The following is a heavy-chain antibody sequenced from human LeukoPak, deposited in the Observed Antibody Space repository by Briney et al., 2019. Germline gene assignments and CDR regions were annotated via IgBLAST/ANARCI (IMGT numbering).Heavy chain of an antibody. V-gene: IGHV3-7*01. J-gene: IGHJ4*02. CDR2: IKEDGNEK. CDR1: GFIFSDYW. D-gene: IGHD3-3*01. CDR3: AKVADLEWFD. Sequence: PGGSLRLSCTASGFIFSDYWMTWVRQAPGKGLEWVANIKEDGNEKNYVDSVKGRLTISRDNAKNSLYLQMNSLRAEDTAVYFCAKVADLEWFDWGQGTLVTVSS.